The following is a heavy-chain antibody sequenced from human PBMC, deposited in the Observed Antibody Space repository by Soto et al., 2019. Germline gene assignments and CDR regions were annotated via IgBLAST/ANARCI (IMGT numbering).Heavy chain of an antibody. J-gene: IGHJ4*02. D-gene: IGHD4-17*01. CDR2: ISGSGGST. V-gene: IGHV3-23*01. Sequence: EVQLLESGGGLVQPGGSLRLSCAASGFTFSSYAISWVRQAPGKGLEWVSAISGSGGSTYYADSVKGRFTISRDNSKNTLYLQMNSLRAEDTAVYYCAKQGDGDYSPTYFDYWGQGTLVTVSS. CDR1: GFTFSSYA. CDR3: AKQGDGDYSPTYFDY.